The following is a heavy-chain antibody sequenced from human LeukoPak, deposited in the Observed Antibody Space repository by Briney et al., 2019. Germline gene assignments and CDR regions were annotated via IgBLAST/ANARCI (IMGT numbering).Heavy chain of an antibody. V-gene: IGHV1-24*01. CDR3: ATVLVVVPAAMRTDAFDI. Sequence: GASVKVSCKVSGYTLTELSMHWVRQAPGKGLEWMGGFDPEDGETIYAQKFQGRVTMTEDTSTDTAYMELSSLRSEDTAVYYCATVLVVVPAAMRTDAFDIWGQGTMVTVS. J-gene: IGHJ3*02. CDR2: FDPEDGET. D-gene: IGHD2-2*01. CDR1: GYTLTELS.